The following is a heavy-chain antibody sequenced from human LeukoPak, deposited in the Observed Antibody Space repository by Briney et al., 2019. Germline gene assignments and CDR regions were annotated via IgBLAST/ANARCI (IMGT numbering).Heavy chain of an antibody. CDR2: IYPGDSDT. V-gene: IGHV5-51*01. CDR3: ERPAVTAGDKYFQH. J-gene: IGHJ1*01. Sequence: GESLKISCKGSGSRFTSYWIGWVRQMPGKGLEWMAIIYPGDSDTSYSPSFRCQVTISADKSINTAYLQWSSLKAPDTAMYYCERPAVTAGDKYFQHWGQGTLVTVSS. D-gene: IGHD1-14*01. CDR1: GSRFTSYW.